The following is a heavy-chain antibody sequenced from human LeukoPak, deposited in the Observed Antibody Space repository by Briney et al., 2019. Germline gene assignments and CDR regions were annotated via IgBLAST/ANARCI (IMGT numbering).Heavy chain of an antibody. V-gene: IGHV4-4*02. D-gene: IGHD3-10*01. CDR2: IYHSGST. CDR3: ARRPTMVRGVISSLGAFDI. J-gene: IGHJ3*02. Sequence: PSETLSLTCAVSGGSISSSNWWSWVRQPPGKGLEWIGEIYHSGSTNYNPSLKSRVTISVDKSKNQFSLKLSSVTAADTAVYYCARRPTMVRGVISSLGAFDIWGQGTMVTVSS. CDR1: GGSISSSNW.